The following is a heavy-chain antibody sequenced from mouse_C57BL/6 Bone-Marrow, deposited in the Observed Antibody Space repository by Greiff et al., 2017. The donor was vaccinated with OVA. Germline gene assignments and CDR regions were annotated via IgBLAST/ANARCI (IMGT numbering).Heavy chain of an antibody. CDR3: TTGGGSSLEYCDV. D-gene: IGHD1-1*01. Sequence: VQLQQSGAELVRPGASVKLSCTASGFNIKDYYMHWVKQRPEQGLEWIGRIDPEDGDTEDAPKFQGKATMTADTSSNTAYLQLSSLTSEDTAVYYCTTGGGSSLEYCDVWGTGTTVTVSS. V-gene: IGHV14-1*01. CDR1: GFNIKDYY. J-gene: IGHJ1*03. CDR2: IDPEDGDT.